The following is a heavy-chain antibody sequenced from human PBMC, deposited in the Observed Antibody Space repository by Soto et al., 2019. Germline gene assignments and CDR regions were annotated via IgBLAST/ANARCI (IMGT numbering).Heavy chain of an antibody. V-gene: IGHV3-49*03. D-gene: IGHD3-22*01. CDR3: TRYYYDSSGYYFFSDCFDY. CDR2: IRSKAYGGTT. Sequence: PGGSLRLSCTASGFTFGDYAMSWFRQAPGKGLEWVGFIRSKAYGGTTEYAASVKGRFTISRDDSKSIAYLQMNSLKTEDTAVYYCTRYYYDSSGYYFFSDCFDYWGQGTLVTVSS. CDR1: GFTFGDYA. J-gene: IGHJ4*02.